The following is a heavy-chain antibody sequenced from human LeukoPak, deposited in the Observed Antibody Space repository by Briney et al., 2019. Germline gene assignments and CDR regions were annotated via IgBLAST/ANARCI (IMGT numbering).Heavy chain of an antibody. V-gene: IGHV3-23*01. D-gene: IGHD3/OR15-3a*01. CDR2: ISGSGGST. CDR1: GFTFSSYG. Sequence: GGSLRLSCAASGFTFSSYGMSWVRQAPGKGLEWVSAISGSGGSTYYADSVKGRFTIPRDNSKNTLYLQMNSLRADDTAVYYCAKSDFARYYFDYWGQGTLVTVSS. J-gene: IGHJ4*02. CDR3: AKSDFARYYFDY.